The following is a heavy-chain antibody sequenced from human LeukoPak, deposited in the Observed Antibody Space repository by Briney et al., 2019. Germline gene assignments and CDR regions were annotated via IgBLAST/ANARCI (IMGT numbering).Heavy chain of an antibody. V-gene: IGHV3-53*01. D-gene: IGHD3-16*02. CDR2: IYSGGST. CDR3: AITYYDYVWGSYRSPPWLDP. Sequence: PGGSLRLSCAASGFTVSSNYMSWVRQAPGKGLEWVSVIYSGGSTYYADSVKGRFTISRDNSKNTLYLQMNSLRAEDTAVYYCAITYYDYVWGSYRSPPWLDPWGQGTLVTVSS. J-gene: IGHJ5*02. CDR1: GFTVSSNY.